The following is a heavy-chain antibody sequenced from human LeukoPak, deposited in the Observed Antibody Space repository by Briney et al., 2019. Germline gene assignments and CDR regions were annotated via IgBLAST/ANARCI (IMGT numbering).Heavy chain of an antibody. V-gene: IGHV3-30*04. D-gene: IGHD3-10*01. Sequence: PGGSLRLSCAASGFTFSSYAMHWVRQAPGKGLEWVAVISYDGSNKYYADSVKGRFTISRDNSKNTLYLQMNSLRAEDTAVYYCASSWYGVNWFDPWGQGTLVTVSS. CDR3: ASSWYGVNWFDP. CDR2: ISYDGSNK. J-gene: IGHJ5*02. CDR1: GFTFSSYA.